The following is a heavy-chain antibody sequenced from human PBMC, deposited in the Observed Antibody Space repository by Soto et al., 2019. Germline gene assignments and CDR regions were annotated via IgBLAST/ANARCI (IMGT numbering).Heavy chain of an antibody. V-gene: IGHV4-31*03. CDR2: IYYSGST. CDR3: ARALTSYSVSNWFDP. Sequence: QVQLQESGPGLVKPSQTLSLTCTVSGGSISSGVYYWSWIRQHPGKGLEWIGDIYYSGSTYYNPNLRSRVTLSVETSKNRFSLRLSSVTAADTAVYYCARALTSYSVSNWFDPWGQGTLVTVSA. D-gene: IGHD2-15*01. CDR1: GGSISSGVYY. J-gene: IGHJ5*02.